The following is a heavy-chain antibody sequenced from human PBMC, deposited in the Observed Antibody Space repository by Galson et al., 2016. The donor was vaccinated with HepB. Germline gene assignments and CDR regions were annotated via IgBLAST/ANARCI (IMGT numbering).Heavy chain of an antibody. Sequence: SLRLSCAASGFTFRGYAMSWVRQAPGKSLEWLSAITAAGGVTYYADSVKGRFTIARDNSKNTLYLEMSSLRVEDTAVYYCAKDLPVSPLWFGDLFPDDWGQGTLVAVSS. V-gene: IGHV3-23*01. CDR3: AKDLPVSPLWFGDLFPDD. J-gene: IGHJ4*02. CDR2: ITAAGGVT. D-gene: IGHD3-10*01. CDR1: GFTFRGYA.